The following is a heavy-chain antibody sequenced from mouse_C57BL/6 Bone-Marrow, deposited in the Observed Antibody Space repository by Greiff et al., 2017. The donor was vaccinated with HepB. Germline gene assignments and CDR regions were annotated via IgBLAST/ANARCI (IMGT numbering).Heavy chain of an antibody. Sequence: EVQLVESGGGLVKPGGSLKLSCAASGFTFSSYAMSWVRQTPEKRLEWVATISDGGSYTYYPDNVKGRFTISRDNAKNNLYLQMSHLKSEDTAMYYCARDLYGNYEAMDYWGQGTSVTVSS. V-gene: IGHV5-4*01. CDR2: ISDGGSYT. CDR3: ARDLYGNYEAMDY. D-gene: IGHD2-1*01. CDR1: GFTFSSYA. J-gene: IGHJ4*01.